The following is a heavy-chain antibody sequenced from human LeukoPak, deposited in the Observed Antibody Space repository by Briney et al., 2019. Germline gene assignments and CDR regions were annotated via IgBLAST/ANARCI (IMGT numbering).Heavy chain of an antibody. V-gene: IGHV3-23*01. J-gene: IGHJ4*02. D-gene: IGHD1-26*01. CDR2: ISGGGDGT. CDR3: TKLRGASWDLLAFDY. Sequence: GASLRLSCVASGFTFSGNAMSWVRQTPGKGLEWVSAISGGGDGTYYADSVKGRFTISRDNSKNTLYLQMNSLRAEDTAIYYCTKLRGASWDLLAFDYWGQGALVTVSP. CDR1: GFTFSGNA.